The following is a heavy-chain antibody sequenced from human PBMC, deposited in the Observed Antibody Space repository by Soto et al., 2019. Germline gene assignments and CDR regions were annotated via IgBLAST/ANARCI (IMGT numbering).Heavy chain of an antibody. CDR2: IYYSGST. CDR1: GGSISSSSYY. Sequence: SETLSLTCTVSGGSISSSSYYWGWIRQPPGKGLEWIGSIYYSGSTYYNPSLKSRVTISVDTSKNQFSLKLSSVTAADTAVYYCARDDDRYGGYSGYDFGYYMDVWAKGPRSPSP. V-gene: IGHV4-39*02. D-gene: IGHD5-12*01. CDR3: ARDDDRYGGYSGYDFGYYMDV. J-gene: IGHJ6*03.